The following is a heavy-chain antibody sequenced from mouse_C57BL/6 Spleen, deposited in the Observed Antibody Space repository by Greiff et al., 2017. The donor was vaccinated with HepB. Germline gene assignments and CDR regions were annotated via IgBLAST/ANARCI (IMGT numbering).Heavy chain of an antibody. CDR3: TKSFLVSWFAY. CDR2: IDPETGGT. V-gene: IGHV1-15*01. Sequence: VQLQQSGAELVRPGASVTLSCKASGYTFTDYEMHWVKQTPVHGLEWIGAIDPETGGTAYNQKFKGKAILTADKSSSTAYMDLRSLTSEDSAVYYCTKSFLVSWFAYWGQGTLVTVSA. J-gene: IGHJ3*01. CDR1: GYTFTDYE.